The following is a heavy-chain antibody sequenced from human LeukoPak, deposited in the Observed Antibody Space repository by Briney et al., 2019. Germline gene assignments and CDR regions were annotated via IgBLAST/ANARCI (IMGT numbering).Heavy chain of an antibody. CDR2: ISAYNGNT. CDR3: ARYTYYYGSGVWFDP. D-gene: IGHD3-10*01. V-gene: IGHV1-18*01. Sequence: ASVKVSCKASGYTFTSYGISWVRQAPGQGLEWMGWISAYNGNTSYAQKLQGRVTMTTDTSTSTAYMELRSLRSDDTAVYYCARYTYYYGSGVWFDPWGQGTLVTVSS. CDR1: GYTFTSYG. J-gene: IGHJ5*02.